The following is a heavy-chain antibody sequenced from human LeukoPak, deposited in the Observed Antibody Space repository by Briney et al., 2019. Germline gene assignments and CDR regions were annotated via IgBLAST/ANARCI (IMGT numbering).Heavy chain of an antibody. V-gene: IGHV3-30*18. Sequence: GRPVRLPCAASGFPFNSYGMHWLRQAPGKGLEGVAVISYEGSNKQYAHSVKGRFTISRDKSKNTLYLQMNSLRAGDTAVYYCAKDRGNGFDPWGQGTLVTVSS. CDR3: AKDRGNGFDP. CDR1: GFPFNSYG. D-gene: IGHD3-10*01. CDR2: ISYEGSNK. J-gene: IGHJ5*02.